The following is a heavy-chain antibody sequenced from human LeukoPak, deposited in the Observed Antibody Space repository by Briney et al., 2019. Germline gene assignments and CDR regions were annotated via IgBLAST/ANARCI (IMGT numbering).Heavy chain of an antibody. D-gene: IGHD3-3*01. J-gene: IGHJ4*02. Sequence: GGSLRLSCAASRFTFTSYWMSWVRQAPGKGLEWVAKINKDGREKYYVDSVKGRFTISRDNAKNSLYLQMNSLRAEDTAVYYCARDRTGNNDFWSGYTTFFDYWGQGTLVTVSS. CDR3: ARDRTGNNDFWSGYTTFFDY. CDR1: RFTFTSYW. CDR2: INKDGREK. V-gene: IGHV3-7*01.